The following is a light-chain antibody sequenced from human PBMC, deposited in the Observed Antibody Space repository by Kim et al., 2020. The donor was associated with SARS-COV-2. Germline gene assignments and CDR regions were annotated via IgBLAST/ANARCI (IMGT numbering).Light chain of an antibody. CDR1: KLGDKY. V-gene: IGLV3-1*01. CDR2: QDS. CDR3: QAWDSSTL. J-gene: IGLJ2*01. Sequence: SYELTQPPSVSVSPGQTASITCSGDKLGDKYACWYQQKPGQSPVLVIYQDSKRPSGIPERFSGSNSGNTATLTISGTQAMGEADYYCQAWDSSTLFG.